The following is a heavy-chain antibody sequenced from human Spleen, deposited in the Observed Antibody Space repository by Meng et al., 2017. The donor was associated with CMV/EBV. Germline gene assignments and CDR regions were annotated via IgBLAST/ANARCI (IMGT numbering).Heavy chain of an antibody. J-gene: IGHJ5*02. CDR3: TPSPYIVVVPPALPPSCFDP. D-gene: IGHD2-2*01. CDR2: IYYSGST. V-gene: IGHV4-30-4*08. CDR1: SGDYY. Sequence: SGDYYWSWIRQPPGKGLEWIGYIYYSGSTYYTPSLKSRVTISVDTSKNPFSLHLSSLTASDPSFYSSTPSPYIVVVPPALPPSCFDPWGQGTLVTVSS.